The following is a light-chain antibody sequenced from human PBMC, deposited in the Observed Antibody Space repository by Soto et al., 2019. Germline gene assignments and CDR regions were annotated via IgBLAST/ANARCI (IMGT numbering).Light chain of an antibody. V-gene: IGKV1-39*01. J-gene: IGKJ1*01. Sequence: DIHMSQSPSSLSASVGYRFTITCRASQSIVTYLNWYLQKPGKAPKLLIYGASNLQSGVPSRFSGSGSGTDFTLTISSLQPEDFATYFCQQSYSTPPCTFGQGTKVDIK. CDR1: QSIVTY. CDR3: QQSYSTPPCT. CDR2: GAS.